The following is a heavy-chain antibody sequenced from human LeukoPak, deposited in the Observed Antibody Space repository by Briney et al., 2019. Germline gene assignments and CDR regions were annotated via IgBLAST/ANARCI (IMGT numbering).Heavy chain of an antibody. Sequence: TSETLSLTCTVSGGSISSYYWSWIRQPPGKGLEWIGYIYYSGSTNYNPSLKSRVTISVDTSKNQFSLKLSSVTAADTAVYYCARHTVTTFDYWGQGTTVTVSS. J-gene: IGHJ4*03. CDR2: IYYSGST. V-gene: IGHV4-59*08. CDR1: GGSISSYY. CDR3: ARHTVTTFDY. D-gene: IGHD4-17*01.